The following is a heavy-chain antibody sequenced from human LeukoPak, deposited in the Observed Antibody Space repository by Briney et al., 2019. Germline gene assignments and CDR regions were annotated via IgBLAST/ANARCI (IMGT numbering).Heavy chain of an antibody. Sequence: PSETLSLTCTASGCSISSGSYYWSWIRQPAGKGLEWIVRIYTSGSTNYNPCLKSRVTISVDTSKNQLSLKLSSVTAADTAVYYCARGRGSNYDFWSGYYTGVFDYWGQGTLVTVSS. V-gene: IGHV4-61*02. CDR1: GCSISSGSYY. CDR3: ARGRGSNYDFWSGYYTGVFDY. D-gene: IGHD3-3*01. J-gene: IGHJ4*02. CDR2: IYTSGST.